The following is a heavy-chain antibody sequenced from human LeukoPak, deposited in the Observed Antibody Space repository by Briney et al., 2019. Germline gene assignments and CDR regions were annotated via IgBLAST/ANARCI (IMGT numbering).Heavy chain of an antibody. Sequence: PSETLSLTCTVSGYFISSGYYWGWIRQPPGKGLAWIGILFQSETTYYNPSLKSRVTISLDTSKNQFSLKLSSVTAADTAVYYCARFDSFDVTGYYGGYWGQGTLVTVSS. V-gene: IGHV4-38-2*02. CDR1: GYFISSGYY. D-gene: IGHD1-1*01. J-gene: IGHJ4*02. CDR2: LFQSETT. CDR3: ARFDSFDVTGYYGGY.